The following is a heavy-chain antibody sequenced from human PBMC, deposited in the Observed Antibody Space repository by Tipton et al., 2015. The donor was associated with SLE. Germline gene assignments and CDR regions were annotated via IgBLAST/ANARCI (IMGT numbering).Heavy chain of an antibody. CDR3: ARDLMPVTSSLDY. Sequence: SLRLSCVASGFTFSSYGMHWVRQAPGKGLEWVSYISNSGRTIYYADSVRGRFTISRDNAKNSLYLQMNSLRAEDTAVYYCARDLMPVTSSLDYWGQGILVTVSS. V-gene: IGHV3-48*04. CDR2: ISNSGRTI. J-gene: IGHJ4*02. CDR1: GFTFSSYG. D-gene: IGHD2-8*01.